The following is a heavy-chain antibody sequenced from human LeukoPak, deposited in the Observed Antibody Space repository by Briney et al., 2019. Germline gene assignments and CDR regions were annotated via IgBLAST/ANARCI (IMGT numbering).Heavy chain of an antibody. CDR3: ARDLGGSSWYEYYYGMDV. CDR2: ISYDGSNK. D-gene: IGHD6-13*01. J-gene: IGHJ6*02. CDR1: GFTFSSYA. Sequence: GRSLRLSCAASGFTFSSYAMHWVRQAPGKGLERVAVISYDGSNKYYADSVKGRFTISRDNSKNTLYLQMNSLRAEDTAVYYCARDLGGSSWYEYYYGMDVWGQGTTVTVSS. V-gene: IGHV3-30*04.